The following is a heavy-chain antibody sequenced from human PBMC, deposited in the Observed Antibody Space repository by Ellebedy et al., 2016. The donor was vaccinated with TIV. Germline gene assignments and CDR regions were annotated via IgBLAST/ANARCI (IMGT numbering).Heavy chain of an antibody. CDR2: INSRGGT. V-gene: IGHV1-2*02. J-gene: IGHJ5*02. Sequence: ASVKVSCTASGYNFIDNHMHWVRQAPGQGLEWMGWINSRGGTNYAQKFQGRVTMTRDTSISTAYMELSRLRSDDTAVYYCARVVAGLDLWGQGTLVTVSS. CDR1: GYNFIDNH. CDR3: ARVVAGLDL. D-gene: IGHD2-15*01.